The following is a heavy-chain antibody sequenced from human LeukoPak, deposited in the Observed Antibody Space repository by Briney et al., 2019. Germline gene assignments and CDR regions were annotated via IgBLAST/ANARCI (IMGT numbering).Heavy chain of an antibody. Sequence: PGGSLRLSCAASGFTFSSYAMSWVRQAPGKGLEWVSGISGSGGRSYYADSVKGRFTISRDNSENTLYLQMNSLRAEDTAVYYCAKHRSSSSWAPFDYWGQGTLVTVSS. CDR1: GFTFSSYA. D-gene: IGHD6-13*01. CDR3: AKHRSSSSWAPFDY. CDR2: ISGSGGRS. J-gene: IGHJ4*02. V-gene: IGHV3-23*01.